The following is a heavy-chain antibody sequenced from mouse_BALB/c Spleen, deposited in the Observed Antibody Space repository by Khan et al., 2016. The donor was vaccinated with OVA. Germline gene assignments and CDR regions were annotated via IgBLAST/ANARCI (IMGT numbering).Heavy chain of an antibody. CDR1: GFTFSSYD. CDR3: ERSITKTKGDYYDMDY. Sequence: EVELVESGGDLVKPGGSLKLSCAASGFTFSSYDMSWVRQTPDKRLEWVATISSGGHYTYFPDSVRGRFTISRDNAKNTLSLQMSSLKSEDTAMXYCERSITKTKGDYYDMDYWGQGTSVTVSS. V-gene: IGHV5-6*01. J-gene: IGHJ4*01. D-gene: IGHD1-1*01. CDR2: ISSGGHYT.